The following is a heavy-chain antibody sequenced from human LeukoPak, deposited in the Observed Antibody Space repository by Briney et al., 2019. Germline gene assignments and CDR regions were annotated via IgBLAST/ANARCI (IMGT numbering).Heavy chain of an antibody. V-gene: IGHV3-23*01. D-gene: IGHD3-10*01. Sequence: GGSLRLSCAASGFTFSSYAMSWVRQAPGKGLEWVSAISGSGGSTYYADSVKGRFTISRDNSKSTLYLQMNSLRAEDTAVYYCARVSGPGMNEYYHLWGQGTLVTVSS. CDR1: GFTFSSYA. J-gene: IGHJ1*01. CDR2: ISGSGGST. CDR3: ARVSGPGMNEYYHL.